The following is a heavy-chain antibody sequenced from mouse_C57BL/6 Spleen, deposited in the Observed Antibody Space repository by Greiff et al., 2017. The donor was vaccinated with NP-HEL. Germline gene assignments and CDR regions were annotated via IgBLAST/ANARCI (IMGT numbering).Heavy chain of an antibody. CDR2: FYPGSGSI. D-gene: IGHD1-1*01. CDR1: GYTFTEYT. V-gene: IGHV1-62-2*01. CDR3: ARHSPYYYGSRHWYFDV. Sequence: VQLQQSGAELVKPGASVKLSCKASGYTFTEYTIHWVKQRSGQGLEWIGWFYPGSGSIKYNEKFKDKATLTADKSSSTVYMELSRLTSEDSAVYFCARHSPYYYGSRHWYFDVWGTGTTVTVSS. J-gene: IGHJ1*03.